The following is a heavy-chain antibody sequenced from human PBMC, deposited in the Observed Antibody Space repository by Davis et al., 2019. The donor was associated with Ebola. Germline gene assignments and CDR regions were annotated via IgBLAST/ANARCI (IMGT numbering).Heavy chain of an antibody. D-gene: IGHD3-22*01. V-gene: IGHV4-39*02. CDR2: IYYSGRT. CDR1: GGSIISSSSY. J-gene: IGHJ4*02. Sequence: SETLSLTCTVSGGSIISSSSYWGWIRQPPRKGLEWIGSIYYSGRTYYNPSLKSRVTISVDTSKNHFSLKLSSVTAADTTVYYCARLSYYERSGYWVNWGQGTLITVSS. CDR3: ARLSYYERSGYWVN.